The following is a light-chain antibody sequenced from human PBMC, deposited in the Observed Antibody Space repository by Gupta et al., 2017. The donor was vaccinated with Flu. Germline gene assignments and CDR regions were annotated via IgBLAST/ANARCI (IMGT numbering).Light chain of an antibody. CDR3: CSYAAAGGYWV. CDR1: SRDVGANDY. V-gene: IGLV2-11*01. Sequence: QSALTQPRSVSGSPGHSVTISCTGTSRDVGANDYVCWYQQYPGKAPRVLIYDVSQRPSGVPDRLSGSKSGNTASLTISGLQADDEADYYCCSYAAAGGYWVFGGGTKLTVL. CDR2: DVS. J-gene: IGLJ3*02.